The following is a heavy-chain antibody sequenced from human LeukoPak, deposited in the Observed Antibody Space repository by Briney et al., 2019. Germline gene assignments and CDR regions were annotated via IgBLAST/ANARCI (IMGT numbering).Heavy chain of an antibody. CDR2: NSGGST. CDR1: GFTFSSYA. V-gene: IGHV3-23*01. J-gene: IGHJ4*02. Sequence: GGSLRLSCAASGFTFSSYAVYWVRQAPGKGLEWVSSNSGGSTYYADSVKGRFTISRDNSKNTLDLQMNSLRDEDTAVYYCARTGIDYVWGSYRAQYDYWGQGTLVTVSS. D-gene: IGHD3-16*02. CDR3: ARTGIDYVWGSYRAQYDY.